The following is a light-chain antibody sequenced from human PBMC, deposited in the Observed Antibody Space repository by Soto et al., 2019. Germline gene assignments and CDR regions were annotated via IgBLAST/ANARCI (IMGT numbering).Light chain of an antibody. J-gene: IGKJ3*01. CDR2: GAS. V-gene: IGKV1-39*01. CDR1: QNITTF. Sequence: DIQMTQSPSSLSASRGDRVTITCRASQNITTFLPWYHQKPGKAPKLLIYGASNLQSGVSSRFSASGSGTYFTLTITSLQPEDFASYYCQQTSDFPFTFGPGTTVD. CDR3: QQTSDFPFT.